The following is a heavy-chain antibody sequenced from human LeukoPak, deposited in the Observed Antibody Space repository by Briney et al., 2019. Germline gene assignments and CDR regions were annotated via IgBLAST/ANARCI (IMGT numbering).Heavy chain of an antibody. V-gene: IGHV4-4*08. CDR2: IYSSGST. J-gene: IGHJ3*02. Sequence: SETLSLTCTVSGGSISSYYWSWIRQPPGKGLEWIGRIYSSGSTKYNPSLNSRVTILLDTSKNQFSLKLTSVTAADTAVYYCARDTAADDACDIWGQGTMVTVSS. CDR3: ARDTAADDACDI. D-gene: IGHD2-2*01. CDR1: GGSISSYY.